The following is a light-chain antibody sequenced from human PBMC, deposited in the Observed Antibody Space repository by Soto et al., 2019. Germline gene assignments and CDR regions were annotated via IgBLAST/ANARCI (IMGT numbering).Light chain of an antibody. CDR3: QKYKNWPPLN. J-gene: IGKJ4*01. CDR2: GAS. V-gene: IGKV3-15*01. CDR1: QSVSSN. Sequence: EIYTTQSPDTLSVSPGETVTLSCSASQSVSSNLAWYQQKPGQAPRLIIYGASNRATGIPARFSGSGSGTEFTLTIRRLKSEDFAVYYCQKYKNWPPLNVGGGNQVDIK.